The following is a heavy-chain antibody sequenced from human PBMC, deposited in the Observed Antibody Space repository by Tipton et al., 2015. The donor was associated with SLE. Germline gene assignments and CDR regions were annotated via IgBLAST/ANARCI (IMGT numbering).Heavy chain of an antibody. Sequence: TLSLTCAVYGGSFSGYYWSWIRQPPGKGLEWIGYIYYSGSTNYNPSLKSRVTISVDTSKNQFSLKLSSVTAADTAVYYCARGSIAVAGYYYGMDVWGQGTTVTVSS. D-gene: IGHD6-19*01. CDR1: GGSFSGYY. V-gene: IGHV4-59*07. CDR2: IYYSGST. J-gene: IGHJ6*02. CDR3: ARGSIAVAGYYYGMDV.